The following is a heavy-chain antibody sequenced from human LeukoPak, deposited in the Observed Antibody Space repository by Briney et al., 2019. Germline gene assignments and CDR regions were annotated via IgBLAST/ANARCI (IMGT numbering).Heavy chain of an antibody. D-gene: IGHD4-17*01. CDR1: GYTFTIYG. J-gene: IGHJ1*01. Sequence: ASVKVSCKASGYTFTIYGISWVRQAPGQGLEWMGWINPNSGGTNYAQKFQGRVTMTRDTSISTAYMELSRLRSDDTAVYYCARETVAEYFQHWGQGTLVTVSS. CDR2: INPNSGGT. V-gene: IGHV1-2*02. CDR3: ARETVAEYFQH.